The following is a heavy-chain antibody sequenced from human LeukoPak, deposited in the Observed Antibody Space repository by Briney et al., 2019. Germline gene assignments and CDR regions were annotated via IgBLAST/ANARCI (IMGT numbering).Heavy chain of an antibody. CDR3: ARSDYYDSSGYVPNAFDI. D-gene: IGHD3-22*01. J-gene: IGHJ3*02. Sequence: ASVKVSCKASGYTFTGYYMHWVRQAPGQGLEWMGWINPNSGGTNYAQKFQGRVTMTRDTSISTAYMELSRLRSDDTAVYYCARSDYYDSSGYVPNAFDIRGQGTMVTVSS. CDR1: GYTFTGYY. CDR2: INPNSGGT. V-gene: IGHV1-2*02.